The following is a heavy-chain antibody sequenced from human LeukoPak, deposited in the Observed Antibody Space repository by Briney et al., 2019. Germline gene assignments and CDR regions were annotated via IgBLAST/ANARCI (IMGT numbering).Heavy chain of an antibody. CDR3: AREWYSSGWYYFDY. V-gene: IGHV3-53*01. J-gene: IGHJ4*02. Sequence: GGSLRLSCAASGFTVSSNYMSWVRQAPGKGLEWVSVIYSGGSTYYADSVKGRFTISRDNSKNTLYLQMNSLRAEDTAGYYCAREWYSSGWYYFDYWGQGTLVTVSS. CDR1: GFTVSSNY. CDR2: IYSGGST. D-gene: IGHD6-19*01.